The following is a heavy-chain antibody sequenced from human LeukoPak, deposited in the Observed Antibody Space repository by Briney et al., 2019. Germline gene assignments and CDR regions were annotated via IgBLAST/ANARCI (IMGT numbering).Heavy chain of an antibody. J-gene: IGHJ4*02. CDR2: IYSGGNA. D-gene: IGHD3-10*01. CDR1: GFTFSSYA. V-gene: IGHV3-23*03. CDR3: AKDLDGSGSYYEIDY. Sequence: TGGSLRLSCAASGFTFSSYAMSWVRQAPGKGLEWVSVIYSGGNAYYADSVKGRFTISRDNSENTLYLQMNSLRAEDTAVYYCAKDLDGSGSYYEIDYWGQGTLVTVSS.